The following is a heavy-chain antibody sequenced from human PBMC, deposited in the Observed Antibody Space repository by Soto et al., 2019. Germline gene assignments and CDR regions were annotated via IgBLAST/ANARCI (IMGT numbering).Heavy chain of an antibody. D-gene: IGHD2-15*01. V-gene: IGHV3-30-3*01. CDR1: GFTFSSYA. J-gene: IGHJ6*02. CDR2: ISYDGSNK. Sequence: QVQLVESGGGVVQPGRSLRLSCAASGFTFSSYAMHWVRQAPGKGLEWVAVISYDGSNKYYADSVKGRFTISRDNSKNTLYLQMNSLRAEDTAVYYCARARYCSGGSCYFAQDYYYYGMDVWGQGTTVTVSS. CDR3: ARARYCSGGSCYFAQDYYYYGMDV.